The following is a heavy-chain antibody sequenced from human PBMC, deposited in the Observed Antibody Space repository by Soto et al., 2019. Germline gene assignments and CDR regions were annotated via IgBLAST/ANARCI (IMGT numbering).Heavy chain of an antibody. CDR1: GFTFSSYW. Sequence: PGGSLRLSCAASGFTFSSYWMHWVRQAPGKGLVWVSRINSDGSSTSYADSVTGRFTISRDNAKNSLYLQMSSLRAEDTALYYCAKSTGGTANGMDVWGQGTTVTVSS. J-gene: IGHJ6*02. V-gene: IGHV3-74*01. CDR3: AKSTGGTANGMDV. CDR2: INSDGSST. D-gene: IGHD2-8*02.